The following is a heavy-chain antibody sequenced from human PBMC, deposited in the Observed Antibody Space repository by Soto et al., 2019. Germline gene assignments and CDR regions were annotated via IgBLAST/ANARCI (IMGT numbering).Heavy chain of an antibody. CDR3: ARGWGRVTFFFLIHRYHSSMVV. CDR1: AGFLSGYY. Sequence: SETLSHTSAVYAGFLSGYYWRWIRQPPGKGLEWIGEINHSGSTNYNPSLKSRVTISVDTSKNQFSLKLSSVTAADTAVYYCARGWGRVTFFFLIHRYHSSMVVWYQGT. J-gene: IGHJ6*02. V-gene: IGHV4-34*01. CDR2: INHSGST. D-gene: IGHD3-16*01.